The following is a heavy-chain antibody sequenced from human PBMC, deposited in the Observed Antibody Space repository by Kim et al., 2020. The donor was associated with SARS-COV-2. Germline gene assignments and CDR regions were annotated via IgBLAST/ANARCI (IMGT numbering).Heavy chain of an antibody. CDR3: GRHTQVFTSTGGIFDY. CDR2: IYYKGTT. Sequence: SETLSLTCTVSGGSVSTSGFYWGWIRQAPGRGLEWIGNIYYKGTTYYNPSLNSPVTMSIDTSTNQFSLRLNSVTAADTAFYYCGRHTQVFTSTGGIFDYGGQGALVTVSS. D-gene: IGHD2-8*02. V-gene: IGHV4-39*01. CDR1: GGSVSTSGFY. J-gene: IGHJ4*02.